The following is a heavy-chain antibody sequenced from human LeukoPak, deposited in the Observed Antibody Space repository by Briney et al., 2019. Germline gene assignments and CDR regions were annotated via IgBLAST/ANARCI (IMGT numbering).Heavy chain of an antibody. CDR2: IIPIFGTA. CDR3: ARERDGYNHGVFDY. V-gene: IGHV1-69*13. CDR1: GGTLSSYA. J-gene: IGHJ4*02. Sequence: SVKVSCKASGGTLSSYAISWVRQAPGQGLEWMGGIIPIFGTANYAQKCQGRVTITADESTSTAYMELGSLRSEDTAVYYCARERDGYNHGVFDYWGQGTLVTVSS. D-gene: IGHD5-24*01.